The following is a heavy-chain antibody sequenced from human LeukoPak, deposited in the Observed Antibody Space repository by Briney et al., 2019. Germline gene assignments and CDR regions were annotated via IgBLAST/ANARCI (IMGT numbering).Heavy chain of an antibody. D-gene: IGHD1-1*01. V-gene: IGHV4-59*12. Sequence: SETLSLTCTVSGGSISSYYWSWIRQPPGKGLEWIGEIYHSGSTNYNASLKSRATISVDKSKNQLSLKLTSVTAADTAIYYCAKDIGARTVNYWGQGTLVIVSS. J-gene: IGHJ4*02. CDR3: AKDIGARTVNY. CDR1: GGSISSYY. CDR2: IYHSGST.